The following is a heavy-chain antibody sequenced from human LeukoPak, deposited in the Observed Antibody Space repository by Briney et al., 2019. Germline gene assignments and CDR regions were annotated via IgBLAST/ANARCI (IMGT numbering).Heavy chain of an antibody. D-gene: IGHD4-17*01. CDR2: INPSGGST. V-gene: IGHV1-46*01. CDR1: GYTFTSYY. Sequence: ASVKVSCKASGYTFTSYYMHWVRQAPGQGLEWMGLINPSGGSTSYAQKFQGRVTMTRDTSTSTVYMELSSLRSEDTAVYYRARALKYGDYVSRFDYWGQGTLVTVSS. J-gene: IGHJ4*02. CDR3: ARALKYGDYVSRFDY.